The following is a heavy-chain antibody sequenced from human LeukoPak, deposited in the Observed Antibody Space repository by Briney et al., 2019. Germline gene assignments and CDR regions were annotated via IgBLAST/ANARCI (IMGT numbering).Heavy chain of an antibody. V-gene: IGHV3-23*01. CDR1: GFTFSNYA. CDR3: AKEPSCNYYYYYSMDV. D-gene: IGHD6-6*01. J-gene: IGHJ6*03. Sequence: PGGSLRLSCAASGFTFSNYAMSWVRQAPGMGLEWVSAISGSGVGTNYADSVKGRFTISRDNSKNTLYLQMNSLRAEDTAVYYCAKEPSCNYYYYYSMDVWGKGTTVTVSS. CDR2: ISGSGVGT.